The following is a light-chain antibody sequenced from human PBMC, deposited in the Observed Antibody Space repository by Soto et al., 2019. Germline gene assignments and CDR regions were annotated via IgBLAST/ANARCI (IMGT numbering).Light chain of an antibody. CDR1: QSVRND. Sequence: IVLTQSPATLSLSPAERAALSCRASQSVRNDFAWYQQKPGQAPRLRIYDASNRAAGIPARLSGSGSGTDFTLTSSSIEAGDFAVYYCQQRLTWITFGQGTRLEIK. CDR3: QQRLTWIT. J-gene: IGKJ5*01. CDR2: DAS. V-gene: IGKV3-11*01.